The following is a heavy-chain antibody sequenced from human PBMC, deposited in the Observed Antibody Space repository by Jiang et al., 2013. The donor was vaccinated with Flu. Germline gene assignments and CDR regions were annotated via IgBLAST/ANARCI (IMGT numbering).Heavy chain of an antibody. CDR3: ARIHDYYDSSGYYKSYWYFDL. D-gene: IGHD3-22*01. Sequence: GAEVKKPGASVKVSCKASGYTFTSYDINWVRQATGQGLEWMGWMNPNSGNTGYAQKFQGRVTMTRNTSISTAYMEPSSLRSEDTAVYYCARIHDYYDSSGYYKSYWYFDLWGLAPWSLSPQ. CDR2: MNPNSGNT. J-gene: IGHJ2*01. CDR1: GYTFTSYD. V-gene: IGHV1-8*01.